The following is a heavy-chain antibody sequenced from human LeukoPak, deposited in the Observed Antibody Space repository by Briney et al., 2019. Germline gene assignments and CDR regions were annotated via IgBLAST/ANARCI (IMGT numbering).Heavy chain of an antibody. CDR2: IHPNSGAT. D-gene: IGHD3-9*01. V-gene: IGHV1-2*02. Sequence: GASVKVSCKASGYTFTGHYMHRIRQARGQGLEWMGWIHPNSGATHYNQKLQGRVTMTSDTSIDTVYMELTSLIYDDTAVYYCARDDDWGPDYWGQGTLVTVSS. CDR1: GYTFTGHY. J-gene: IGHJ4*02. CDR3: ARDDDWGPDY.